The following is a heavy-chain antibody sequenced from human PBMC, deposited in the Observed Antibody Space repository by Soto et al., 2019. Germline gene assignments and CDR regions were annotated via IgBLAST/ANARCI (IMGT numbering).Heavy chain of an antibody. CDR2: ISAYNGDT. V-gene: IGHV1-18*01. CDR1: GYTFNRYG. CDR3: AREGQAPYYYYGMDV. J-gene: IGHJ6*02. Sequence: GASVKVSCKASGYTFNRYGISWVRQAPGQGLEWMGWISAYNGDTEYPQKLQGRVTMTRDTSTSTVYMELRSLRSDDTSVYYCAREGQAPYYYYGMDVWGQGTAVTVSS.